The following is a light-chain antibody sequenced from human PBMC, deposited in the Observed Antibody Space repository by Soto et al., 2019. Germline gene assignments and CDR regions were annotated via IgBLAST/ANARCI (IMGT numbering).Light chain of an antibody. Sequence: IVFTQSPATLSFSPGERATLPCRASQSVSSYLAWYQQKPGQAPRLLIYDASNRATGIPARFSGSGSGTDFTLTISSLEPEDFAVYYCQQRSNLITFGQGTRLEIK. CDR2: DAS. V-gene: IGKV3-11*01. J-gene: IGKJ5*01. CDR1: QSVSSY. CDR3: QQRSNLIT.